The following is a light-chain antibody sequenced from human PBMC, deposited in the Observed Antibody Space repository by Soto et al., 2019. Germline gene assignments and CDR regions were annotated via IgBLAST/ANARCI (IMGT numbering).Light chain of an antibody. J-gene: IGKJ1*01. CDR3: QQYDYSRS. CDR2: DVS. CDR1: QSISAS. Sequence: DFQMTQSPSALSASVGDTVTITCRASQSISASLAWYQHKPGEAPKLLIYDVSSLETGVPSRFSGSGSGTEFSLTIRGLQPDDFATYYCQQYDYSRSFGQGTKVDIK. V-gene: IGKV1-5*01.